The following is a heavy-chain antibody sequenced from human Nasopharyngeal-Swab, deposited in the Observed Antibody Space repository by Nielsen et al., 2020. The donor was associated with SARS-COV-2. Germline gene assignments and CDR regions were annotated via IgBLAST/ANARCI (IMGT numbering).Heavy chain of an antibody. D-gene: IGHD3-16*01. V-gene: IGHV3-48*03. CDR2: ISSSGSTI. Sequence: VRQAPGKGLEWVSYISSSGSTIYYADSVKGRFTISRDNAKNSLYLQMNSLRAEDTAVYYCARDLMITFGGVLMDVWGQGTTVTVSS. CDR3: ARDLMITFGGVLMDV. J-gene: IGHJ6*02.